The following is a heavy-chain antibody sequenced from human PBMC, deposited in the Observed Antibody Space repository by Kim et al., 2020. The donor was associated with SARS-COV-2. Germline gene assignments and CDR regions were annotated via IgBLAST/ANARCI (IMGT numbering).Heavy chain of an antibody. CDR1: GFTFSSYS. D-gene: IGHD6-19*01. J-gene: IGHJ3*02. CDR3: ARDSSNLLYSSDWYVSAFDI. CDR2: ISSSSSYI. V-gene: IGHV3-21*01. Sequence: GGSLRLSCAASGFTFSSYSMNWVRQAPGKGLEWVSSISSSSSYIYYADSVKGRFTISRDNAKNSLYLQMNSLRAEDTAVYYCARDSSNLLYSSDWYVSAFDIWGQGTMVTVSS.